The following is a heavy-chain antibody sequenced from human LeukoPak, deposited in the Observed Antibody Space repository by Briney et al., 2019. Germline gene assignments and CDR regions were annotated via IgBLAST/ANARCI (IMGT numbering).Heavy chain of an antibody. Sequence: GGSLRLSCAASGFTFSSYAMSWVRQAPGKGLEWVSVISGSGASTSYADSVKGRFTIARDNSKNTLYLQVNSLRAGDTAVYYCAKVGYFFGYLCYFDNWGQGTLVTVSS. J-gene: IGHJ4*02. CDR2: ISGSGAST. CDR1: GFTFSSYA. D-gene: IGHD5-18*01. CDR3: AKVGYFFGYLCYFDN. V-gene: IGHV3-23*01.